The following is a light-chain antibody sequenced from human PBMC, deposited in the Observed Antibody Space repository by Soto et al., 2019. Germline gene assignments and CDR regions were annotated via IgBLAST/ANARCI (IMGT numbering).Light chain of an antibody. CDR2: GAS. V-gene: IGKV3-11*01. CDR1: QSVSTNY. CDR3: QQRSNWPIT. Sequence: IVLTQSPGILSLSPWERETLCCRASQSVSTNYLAWYQQKPGQAPRLLIYGASNRATGIPARFSGSGSGTDFTLTISSLEPEDFAVYYCQQRSNWPITFGQGTGLEIK. J-gene: IGKJ5*01.